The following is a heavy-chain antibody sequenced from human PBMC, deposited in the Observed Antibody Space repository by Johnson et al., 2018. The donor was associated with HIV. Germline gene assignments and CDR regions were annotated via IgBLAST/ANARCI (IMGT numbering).Heavy chain of an antibody. D-gene: IGHD5-24*01. CDR1: GFTFSSNY. Sequence: EQLVESGGGVVQPGRSLRLSCAASGFTFSSNYMTWVRQAPGKGLEWVSVISSGADTWYAGSVTGRFTISRDNSKNTLYLQMNSLRAEDTAVYYCARGCRDGYTCDAFDIWGQGTLVTVSS. J-gene: IGHJ3*02. CDR2: ISSGADT. V-gene: IGHV3-66*01. CDR3: ARGCRDGYTCDAFDI.